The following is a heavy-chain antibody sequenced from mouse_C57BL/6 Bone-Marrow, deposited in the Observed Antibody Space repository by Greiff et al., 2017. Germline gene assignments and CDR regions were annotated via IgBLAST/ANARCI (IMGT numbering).Heavy chain of an antibody. CDR3: AGIYYCYFDY. D-gene: IGHD1-1*01. J-gene: IGHJ2*01. V-gene: IGHV1-55*01. CDR2: IYPGSGST. CDR1: GYTFTSYW. Sequence: VQLQQPGAELVKPGASVKMSCKASGYTFTSYWITWVKQRPGQGLEWIGDIYPGSGSTNYNEKFTSKATLTVDTSSSTAYVQLSSLTSEDSAVYYCAGIYYCYFDYWGQGTTLTVSS.